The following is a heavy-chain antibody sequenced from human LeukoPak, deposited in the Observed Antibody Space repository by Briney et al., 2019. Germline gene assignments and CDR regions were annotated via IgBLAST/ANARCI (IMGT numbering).Heavy chain of an antibody. J-gene: IGHJ4*02. V-gene: IGHV4-59*01. D-gene: IGHD5-12*01. CDR2: IFDSGTTNYNPST. Sequence: SETLSLTCTVSGGSIISYFWSWIRQPPGKGPEWIGYIFDSGTTNYNPSTNYNPSLKSRVTVSLDTSKNHFSLKLSSVTAADAAVYFCARGGVTTIAQYDYWGQGILVTVSS. CDR1: GGSIISYF. CDR3: ARGGVTTIAQYDY.